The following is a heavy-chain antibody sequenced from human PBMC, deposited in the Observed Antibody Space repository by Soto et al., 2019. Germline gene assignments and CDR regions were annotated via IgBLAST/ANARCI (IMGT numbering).Heavy chain of an antibody. D-gene: IGHD3-10*01. Sequence: GGSLRLSCAASGFTFSSYSMNWVRQAPGKGLEWVSSISSSSSYIYYADSVKGRFTISRDNAKNSLYPQMNSLGAEDTAVYYCAKGPHSASGYYSMDVWGKGTTVTVSS. V-gene: IGHV3-21*01. CDR3: AKGPHSASGYYSMDV. J-gene: IGHJ6*03. CDR2: ISSSSSYI. CDR1: GFTFSSYS.